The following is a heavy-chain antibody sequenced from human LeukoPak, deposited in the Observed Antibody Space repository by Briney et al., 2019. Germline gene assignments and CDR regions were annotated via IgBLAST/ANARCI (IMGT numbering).Heavy chain of an antibody. V-gene: IGHV4-30-4*08. CDR1: GGSISSGGYY. CDR2: IYYSGST. CDR3: ARVRGLRAPKYYFDY. Sequence: PSETLSLTCTVSGGSISSGGYYWSWIRQPPGKGLEWIGYIYYSGSTYYNPSLKSRVTISVDTSKNQFSLKLSSVTAADTAVYYCARVRGLRAPKYYFDYWGQGTLVTVSS. D-gene: IGHD2-15*01. J-gene: IGHJ4*02.